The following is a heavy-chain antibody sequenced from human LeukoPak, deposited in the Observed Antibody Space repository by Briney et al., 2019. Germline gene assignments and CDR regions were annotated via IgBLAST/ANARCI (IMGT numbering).Heavy chain of an antibody. CDR1: GFTFSSYS. CDR3: ASASRSGYDDH. D-gene: IGHD3-3*01. J-gene: IGHJ4*02. CDR2: ISSSSSYV. V-gene: IGHV3-21*01. Sequence: GGSLRLSCAASGFTFSSYSMNWVRQAPGKGLEWVSSISSSSSYVYYADSVKGRFTISRDNAKNSLYLQMNSLRAEDTAVYYCASASRSGYDDHWGQGTLVTVST.